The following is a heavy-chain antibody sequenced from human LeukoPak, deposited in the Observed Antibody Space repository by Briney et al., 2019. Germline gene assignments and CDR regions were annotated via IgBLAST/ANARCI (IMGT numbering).Heavy chain of an antibody. CDR1: GYTFTNYD. CDR3: ARDQDIVVVVAALRQREMGGFDP. D-gene: IGHD2-15*01. CDR2: MNPKSGNT. V-gene: IGHV1-8*01. J-gene: IGHJ5*02. Sequence: GASVKVSCKASGYTFTNYDINWVRQATGQEPVWMGWMNPKSGNTGYAQKFQGRVTMTRNTSISTAYMELSSLRSDDTAVYYCARDQDIVVVVAALRQREMGGFDPWGQGTLVTVSS.